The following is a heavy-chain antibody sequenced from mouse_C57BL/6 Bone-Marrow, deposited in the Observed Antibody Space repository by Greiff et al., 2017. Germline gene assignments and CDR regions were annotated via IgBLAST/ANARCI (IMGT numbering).Heavy chain of an antibody. CDR3: ALLLRTREYYFDY. D-gene: IGHD1-1*01. CDR2: IDPEDGET. Sequence: VQLQQSGAELVKPGAPVKLSCTASGFNIKDYYMHWVKQRTEQGLEWIGRIDPEDGETKYAPKFQGQATITADTSSNTAYLQLSSLTSEDTAVYYWALLLRTREYYFDYWGQGTTLTVSS. J-gene: IGHJ2*01. CDR1: GFNIKDYY. V-gene: IGHV14-2*01.